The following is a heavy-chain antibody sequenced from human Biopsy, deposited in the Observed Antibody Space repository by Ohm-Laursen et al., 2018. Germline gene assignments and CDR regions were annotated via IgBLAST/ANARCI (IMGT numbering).Heavy chain of an antibody. J-gene: IGHJ3*02. Sequence: SETLSLTCTVSGVSISTYYWSWIRQSPGRGLEWIAYIYYSGSTDYNPSLKSRVTISLDTSKNQFSLKLSSVTAADTAIYYCARVEAGTYDALDIWGQGTLVAVSA. CDR3: ARVEAGTYDALDI. CDR1: GVSISTYY. D-gene: IGHD1-26*01. CDR2: IYYSGST. V-gene: IGHV4-59*01.